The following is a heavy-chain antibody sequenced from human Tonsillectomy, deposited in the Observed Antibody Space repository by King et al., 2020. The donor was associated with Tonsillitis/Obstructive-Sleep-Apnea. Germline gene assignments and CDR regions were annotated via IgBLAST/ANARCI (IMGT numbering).Heavy chain of an antibody. CDR1: GFTFSSYG. CDR3: AKDTSGSGSYYSDY. Sequence: VQLVQSGGGVVQPGRSLRLSCAASGFTFSSYGMHWVRQAPGKGLEWVADISHDGSSAYYAESVKGRFTISRENSENTLYLQMNSLRAEDTAVYYCAKDTSGSGSYYSDYWGQGTLVTVSS. V-gene: IGHV3-30*18. CDR2: ISHDGSSA. D-gene: IGHD3-10*01. J-gene: IGHJ4*02.